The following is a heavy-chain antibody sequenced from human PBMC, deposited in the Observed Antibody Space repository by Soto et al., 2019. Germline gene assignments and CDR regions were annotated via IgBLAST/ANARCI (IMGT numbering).Heavy chain of an antibody. J-gene: IGHJ4*02. CDR3: AKRPCRGASCYFDY. CDR1: GYDFNSFG. CDR2: ISAHNDNT. D-gene: IGHD3-22*01. Sequence: QVQLVQSGAEAKKPGASVKVSCKASGYDFNSFGISWVRQAPGQGLEWMGWISAHNDNTFFARKFQGRVTMTTDTSTNTTYMELRSLRSDDTALYYCAKRPCRGASCYFDYWGQGTLVTVSS. V-gene: IGHV1-18*01.